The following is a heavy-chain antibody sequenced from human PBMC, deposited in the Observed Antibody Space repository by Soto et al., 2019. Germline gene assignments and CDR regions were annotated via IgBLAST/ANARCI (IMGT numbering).Heavy chain of an antibody. J-gene: IGHJ6*02. V-gene: IGHV1-69*01. CDR1: GGTFTSYA. D-gene: IGHD1-26*01. CDR2: IIPTFGTA. Sequence: QVQLVQSGAEVKKPGSSVKVSCKASGGTFTSYAISWVRQAPGQGLEWMGGIIPTFGTANYAQKFQGRATITADESTSTAYMELSSLRSEDTAVYYCARGSGVGAFPGFYYGMDVWGQGTTVTVSS. CDR3: ARGSGVGAFPGFYYGMDV.